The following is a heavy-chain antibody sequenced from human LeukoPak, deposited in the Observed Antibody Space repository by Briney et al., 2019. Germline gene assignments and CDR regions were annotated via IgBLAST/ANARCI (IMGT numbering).Heavy chain of an antibody. Sequence: RPGGSLRLSCAASGFTLSNYDMHWVRQATGKGLEWVSATGTSGDTYYPGSVKGRFTISRENAKNSLYLQMNSLRAGDTAVYYCARGGYGSGWYYFDYWGQGTLVTVSS. CDR2: TGTSGDT. V-gene: IGHV3-13*01. CDR3: ARGGYGSGWYYFDY. CDR1: GFTLSNYD. D-gene: IGHD6-19*01. J-gene: IGHJ4*02.